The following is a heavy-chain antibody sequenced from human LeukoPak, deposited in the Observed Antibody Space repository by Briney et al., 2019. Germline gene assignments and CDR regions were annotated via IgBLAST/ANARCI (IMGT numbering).Heavy chain of an antibody. CDR3: AGVGTILTGFSFYNWLDP. CDR1: GGIVSNFA. V-gene: IGHV1-69*13. CDR2: IIPALGTT. Sequence: ASVKVSCKASGGIVSNFAISWVRQAPGQGLEWMGGIIPALGTTNYAQKFQGRLTITADESTSTAYMELISLRFEDTAAYYCAGVGTILTGFSFYNWLDPWGQGTLVTVSS. J-gene: IGHJ5*02. D-gene: IGHD2-21*01.